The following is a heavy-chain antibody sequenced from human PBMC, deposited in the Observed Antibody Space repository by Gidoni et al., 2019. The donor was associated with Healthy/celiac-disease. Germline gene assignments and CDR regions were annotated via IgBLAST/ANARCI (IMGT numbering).Heavy chain of an antibody. D-gene: IGHD2-8*02. CDR2: IYYSGST. V-gene: IGHV4-31*03. CDR3: ARVGRGAIKLVAMDV. CDR1: GGSIRRCGYY. J-gene: IGHJ6*04. Sequence: QVQLQESGPGLVKPSPTLSLTCPVSGGSIRRCGYYWIWIRPHPGKGLEWIGYIYYSGSTYYNPSLKSRVTISVDTSKNQFSLKLSSVTAADTAVYYCARVGRGAIKLVAMDVWGKGTTVTVSS.